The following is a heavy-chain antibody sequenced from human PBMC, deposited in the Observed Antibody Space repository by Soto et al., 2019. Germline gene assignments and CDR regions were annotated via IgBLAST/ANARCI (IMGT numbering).Heavy chain of an antibody. CDR1: SVSIYSGSFH. CDR3: ARRHAPRYTTGNNHFDF. V-gene: IGHV4-39*01. Sequence: SETLSLTCTVSSVSIYSGSFHWGWIRQPPGKGLEWIGSINFSGSTYYNPSLKSRVTISVDTSKNQFSLNLRSVTAADTAVYYCARRHAPRYTTGNNHFDFWGQGSMVTVS. CDR2: INFSGST. D-gene: IGHD1-1*01. J-gene: IGHJ4*02.